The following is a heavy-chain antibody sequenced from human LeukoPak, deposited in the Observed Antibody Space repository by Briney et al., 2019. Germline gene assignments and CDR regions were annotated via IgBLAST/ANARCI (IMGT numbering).Heavy chain of an antibody. CDR1: GYTFASYD. V-gene: IGHV1-8*01. CDR2: MNPNSGHT. CDR3: ARTLVRGLPGMDV. J-gene: IGHJ6*02. D-gene: IGHD3-10*01. Sequence: ASVKVSCKASGYTFASYDINWVRQATGQGLEYLGWMNPNSGHTGYAQKFQGRFTMTWDTSVSTAYMGLSSLSSEDTAVYYCARTLVRGLPGMDVWGQGTTVTVSS.